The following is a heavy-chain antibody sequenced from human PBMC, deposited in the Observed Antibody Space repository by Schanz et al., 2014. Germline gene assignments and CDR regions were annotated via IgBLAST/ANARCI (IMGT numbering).Heavy chain of an antibody. D-gene: IGHD6-13*01. J-gene: IGHJ4*02. CDR2: ISASGGTT. CDR3: ARGLIAAAGGAFDY. CDR1: GFTFSSYA. Sequence: EVQLVESGGGLVQPGGSLRLSCAASGFTFSSYALHWVRQIPGKGLEWVSAISASGGTTYYADSVKGRFTISRDNSKNTLYLQMNSLRAEDTAVYYCARGLIAAAGGAFDYWGQGTLVAVSA. V-gene: IGHV3-23*04.